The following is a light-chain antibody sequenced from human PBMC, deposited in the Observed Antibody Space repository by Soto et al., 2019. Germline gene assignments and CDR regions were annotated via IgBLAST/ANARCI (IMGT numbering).Light chain of an antibody. CDR2: AAS. J-gene: IGKJ4*01. Sequence: DIQLTQSPSFLSASVGDRVTITCRASQGISRYLAWYQQKPGKAPKLLIYAASTLQSGVPSRFSGSRSGTESTLTISSLQPEDFATYYSQQHNSYPLTFGGGTKVEIK. V-gene: IGKV1-9*01. CDR1: QGISRY. CDR3: QQHNSYPLT.